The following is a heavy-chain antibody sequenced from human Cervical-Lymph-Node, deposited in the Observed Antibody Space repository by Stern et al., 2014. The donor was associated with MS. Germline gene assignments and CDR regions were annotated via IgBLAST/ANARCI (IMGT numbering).Heavy chain of an antibody. CDR1: GFSLTTTGMC. CDR2: IDWDDDK. V-gene: IGHV2-70*01. J-gene: IGHJ6*02. CDR3: ARVLAAGAFYYFGMDV. D-gene: IGHD6-25*01. Sequence: ESGPALVKPTQTLTLTCTFSGFSLTTTGMCVSWISQPPGKALEWLGIIDWDDDKYYNTSLKTRLSISSDTSKNQVVLTLTDVAPVDSATYYCARVLAAGAFYYFGMDVWGQGTTVTVSS.